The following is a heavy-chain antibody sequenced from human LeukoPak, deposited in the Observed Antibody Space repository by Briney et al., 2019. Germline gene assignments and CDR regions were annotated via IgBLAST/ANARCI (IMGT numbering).Heavy chain of an antibody. Sequence: GRSLRLSCAASGFTFDDYAMHWVRQAPGKGLEWVSGISWNSGSIGYADSVKGRFTISRDNAKNSLYLQMNSLEPEDTALYYCAKGHRSSTSCHVRNWGQGTLVTVSS. J-gene: IGHJ4*02. CDR3: AKGHRSSTSCHVRN. V-gene: IGHV3-9*01. D-gene: IGHD2-2*01. CDR1: GFTFDDYA. CDR2: ISWNSGSI.